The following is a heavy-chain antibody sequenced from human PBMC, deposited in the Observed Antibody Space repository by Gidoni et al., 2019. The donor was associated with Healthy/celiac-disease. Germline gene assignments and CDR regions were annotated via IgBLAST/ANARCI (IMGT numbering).Heavy chain of an antibody. CDR3: ATKGAQYYYDSSGYYPEDFQH. D-gene: IGHD3-22*01. CDR1: GGPLSPGTW. CDR2: IYHSGST. V-gene: IGHV4-4*01. Sequence: VHLQESGPGLVNPSGTLSLTSAVSGGPLSPGTWWGWVRQPPGKGLEWIGEIYHSGSTNYNPSRKSRVTISVDKSKNQFSLKLSSVTAADTAVYCCATKGAQYYYDSSGYYPEDFQHWGQGTLVTVSS. J-gene: IGHJ1*01.